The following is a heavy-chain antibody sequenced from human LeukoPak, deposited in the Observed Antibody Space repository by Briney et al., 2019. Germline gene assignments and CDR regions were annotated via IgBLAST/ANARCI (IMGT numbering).Heavy chain of an antibody. CDR3: ARDRVAATTYYGMDA. V-gene: IGHV3-33*01. J-gene: IGHJ6*02. CDR1: RFTFSSYG. D-gene: IGHD1-26*01. Sequence: PGGSLRLSCAASRFTFSSYGMHWVRQAPGKGLEWVAVIWYDGSNKYYADSVKGRFTISRDNSKNTLYLQMNSLRAEDTAVYYCARDRVAATTYYGMDAWGQGTTATVSS. CDR2: IWYDGSNK.